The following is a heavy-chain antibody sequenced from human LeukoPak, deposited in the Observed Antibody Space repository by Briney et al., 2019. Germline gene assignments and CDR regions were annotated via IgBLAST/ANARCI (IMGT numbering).Heavy chain of an antibody. J-gene: IGHJ6*02. V-gene: IGHV3-7*01. CDR3: GRGHYGLDV. CDR2: INADGSET. CDR1: GFSISCHW. Sequence: GGSLRLSCTASGFSISCHWQTWVRQTPGKGLEWVAHINADGSETSYAGSVKGRFTISKDSVENSVTLQMNSLRVEDTGVYYCGRGHYGLDVWGQGATVTVSS.